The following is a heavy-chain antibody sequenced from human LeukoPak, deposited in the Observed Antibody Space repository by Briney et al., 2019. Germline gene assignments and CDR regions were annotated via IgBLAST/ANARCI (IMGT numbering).Heavy chain of an antibody. Sequence: PSETLSLTCAVYGGSFSGYYWSWIRQPPGKGLEWIGEINHSGSTNYNPSLKSRVTISVDTSKNQFSLKLSSVTAADTAVYYCARRKLWGGYCSSTSCYFDYWGQGTLVTVSS. J-gene: IGHJ4*02. V-gene: IGHV4-34*01. D-gene: IGHD2-2*01. CDR1: GGSFSGYY. CDR3: ARRKLWGGYCSSTSCYFDY. CDR2: INHSGST.